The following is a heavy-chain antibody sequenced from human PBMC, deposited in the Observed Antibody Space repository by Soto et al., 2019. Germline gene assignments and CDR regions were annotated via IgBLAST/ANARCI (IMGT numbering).Heavy chain of an antibody. D-gene: IGHD2-15*01. CDR3: ARGWDQVVVAAPYYFDY. CDR1: GDSVSSNSAA. Sequence: SQTPSLTCAISGDSVSSNSAAWNWIRRSPSRGLEWLGRTYYRSKWYNDYAVSVKRRITINPDTSKNQFSLQLNSVTPEDTAVYYCARGWDQVVVAAPYYFDYWGQGTLVTVSS. CDR2: TYYRSKWYN. V-gene: IGHV6-1*01. J-gene: IGHJ4*02.